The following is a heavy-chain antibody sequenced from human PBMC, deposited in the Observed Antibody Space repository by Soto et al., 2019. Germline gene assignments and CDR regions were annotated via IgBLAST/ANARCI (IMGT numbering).Heavy chain of an antibody. D-gene: IGHD3-10*01. Sequence: ASVQVYCKAARYTFTSYAMHWVRQAPGQRLEWMGWINAGNGNTKHSQNFHGRVTITRDTSASTGYMGLSSLRSEGTAVYYWARGLGAASWQKSSIADSGGQRTLVPLYS. J-gene: IGHJ4*02. CDR3: ARGLGAASWQKSSIADS. CDR2: INAGNGNT. CDR1: RYTFTSYA. V-gene: IGHV1-3*01.